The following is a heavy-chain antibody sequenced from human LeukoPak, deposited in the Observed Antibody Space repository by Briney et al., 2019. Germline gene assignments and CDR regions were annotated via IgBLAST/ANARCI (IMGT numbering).Heavy chain of an antibody. V-gene: IGHV1-18*01. CDR3: ARDGPDCSSTSCYPHNWFDP. CDR2: ISAYNGNT. CDR1: GYTFTSYG. J-gene: IGHJ5*02. D-gene: IGHD2-2*01. Sequence: GASVKVSCKASGYTFTSYGISWVRQAPGQGLEWMGWISAYNGNTNYAQKLQGRVTMTTDTSTSTAYMVLRSLRSDDTAVYYCARDGPDCSSTSCYPHNWFDPWGQGTLVTVSS.